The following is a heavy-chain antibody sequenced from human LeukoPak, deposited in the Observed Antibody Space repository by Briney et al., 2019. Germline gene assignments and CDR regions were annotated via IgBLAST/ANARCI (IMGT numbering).Heavy chain of an antibody. CDR3: ARHLDYGDHQGAFDI. CDR2: IYSSGRT. V-gene: IGHV4-59*08. D-gene: IGHD4-17*01. Sequence: PSETLSLTCTVSGGSISSYPWSWIRQPPGKGLEWIGYIYSSGRTNHNPSLKSRVTISVSTSRNQFSLKLSSVTAADTVVYYCARHLDYGDHQGAFDIWGQGTMVTVSS. J-gene: IGHJ3*02. CDR1: GGSISSYP.